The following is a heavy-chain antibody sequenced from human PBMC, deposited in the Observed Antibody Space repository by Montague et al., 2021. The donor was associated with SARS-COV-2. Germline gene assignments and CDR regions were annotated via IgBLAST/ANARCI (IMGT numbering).Heavy chain of an antibody. D-gene: IGHD3-9*01. V-gene: IGHV3-30-3*01. CDR3: AREKKYYDILTGYYYRYFDL. Sequence: SMRFSCAASGFTFSSYAMHWVRQAPGKGLEWVAVISYDGSNKYYADSVKGRFTISRDNSKNTLYLQMNSLRAEDTAVYYCAREKKYYDILTGYYYRYFDLWGRGTLVTVSS. CDR1: GFTFSSYA. J-gene: IGHJ2*01. CDR2: ISYDGSNK.